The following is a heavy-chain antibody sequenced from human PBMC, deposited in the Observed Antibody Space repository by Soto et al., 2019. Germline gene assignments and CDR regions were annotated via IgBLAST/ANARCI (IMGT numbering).Heavy chain of an antibody. V-gene: IGHV1-3*01. CDR1: GYSFMTYV. CDR2: INAGNGNT. CDR3: ARGGRGIQLFLTFDH. D-gene: IGHD5-18*01. Sequence: ASVKVSCKASGYSFMTYVIHWVRQAPGQSLEWMGWINAGNGNTKFSQHFQDRVTITRDTSASTVNMELSSLRPEDTAVYYCARGGRGIQLFLTFDHWGPGTLVTVS. J-gene: IGHJ4*02.